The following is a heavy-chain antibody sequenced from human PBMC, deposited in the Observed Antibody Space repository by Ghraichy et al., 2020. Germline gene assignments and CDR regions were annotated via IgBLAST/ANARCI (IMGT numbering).Heavy chain of an antibody. CDR3: ARWVSWGDFDY. J-gene: IGHJ4*02. V-gene: IGHV4-38-2*01. D-gene: IGHD3-16*01. CDR2: IYHSGST. CDR1: GYSISSGYY. Sequence: SETLSLTCAVSGYSISSGYYWGWIRQPPGKGLEWIGSIYHSGSTYYNPSLKSRVTMSVDTSKNQFSLKLSSVTAADTAVYYCARWVSWGDFDYWGQGTLVTVSS.